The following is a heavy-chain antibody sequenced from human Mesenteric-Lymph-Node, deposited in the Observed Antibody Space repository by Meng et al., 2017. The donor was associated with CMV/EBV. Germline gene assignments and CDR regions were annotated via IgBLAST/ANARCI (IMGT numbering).Heavy chain of an antibody. D-gene: IGHD1/OR15-1a*01. CDR3: ASGRTGTTSGGVHYYGMDV. J-gene: IGHJ6*02. V-gene: IGHV1-69*10. CDR1: GGTFSSYA. Sequence: SVKVSCKASGGTFSSYAISWVRQAPGQGLEWMGGIIPILGIANYAQKFQGRVTIDTDDSTSAAYMELSGLRSEDTAIYYCASGRTGTTSGGVHYYGMDVWGQGTTVTVSS. CDR2: IIPILGIA.